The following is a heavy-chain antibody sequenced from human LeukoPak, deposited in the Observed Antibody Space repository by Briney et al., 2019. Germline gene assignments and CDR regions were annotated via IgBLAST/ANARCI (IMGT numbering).Heavy chain of an antibody. CDR1: GYTFTGHY. CDR2: IDINSGGT. Sequence: GASVKVSCKASGYTFTGHYMHWVRQAPGQGLEWMGRIDINSGGTTFAHHFQGRVTLTRDTSISTGYMELSGLTSDDTAVYYCATNRVGSSFDYWGQGTLVSVFS. D-gene: IGHD5-24*01. V-gene: IGHV1-2*02. J-gene: IGHJ4*02. CDR3: ATNRVGSSFDY.